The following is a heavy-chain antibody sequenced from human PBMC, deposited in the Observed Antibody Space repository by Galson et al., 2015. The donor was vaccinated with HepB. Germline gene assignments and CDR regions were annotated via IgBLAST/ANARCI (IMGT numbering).Heavy chain of an antibody. CDR3: ARRWEVAAIEYYYYGMDV. CDR2: ISSSSSDI. CDR1: GFTFSSYS. J-gene: IGHJ6*02. D-gene: IGHD2-15*01. Sequence: LRLSCAASGFTFSSYSMNWVRQAPGKGLEWVSSISSSSSDIYYADSVKGRFTISRDNAKNSLYLQMNSLRAEDTAVYYCARRWEVAAIEYYYYGMDVWGQGTTVTVSS. V-gene: IGHV3-21*01.